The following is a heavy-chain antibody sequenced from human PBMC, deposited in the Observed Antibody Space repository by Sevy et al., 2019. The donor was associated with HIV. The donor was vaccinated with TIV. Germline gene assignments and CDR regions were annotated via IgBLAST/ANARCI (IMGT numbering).Heavy chain of an antibody. D-gene: IGHD3-22*01. Sequence: GGSLRLACAASGFSFSNYGMHWVRQAPGKGLEWVALIWYDGSSKYYADSVKGRLTISRDNSKNTLSLQMNSLRAEDTAVYYGAGGADYFDSSGANFEYWGQGTLVTVSS. V-gene: IGHV3-33*01. J-gene: IGHJ4*02. CDR2: IWYDGSSK. CDR1: GFSFSNYG. CDR3: AGGADYFDSSGANFEY.